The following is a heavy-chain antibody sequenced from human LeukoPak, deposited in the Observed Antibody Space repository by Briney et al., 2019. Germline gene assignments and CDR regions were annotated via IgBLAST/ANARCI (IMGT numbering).Heavy chain of an antibody. CDR1: GYTFTSYY. D-gene: IGHD3-22*01. Sequence: GASVKVSCKASGYTFTSYYMHWVRQAPGQGLEWMGIINPSGGSTSYAQKFQGRVTMTRDTSTSTVYMELSSLRSEDTAVYYCATVPNYYYDSSGYPNSAFDIWGQGTMVTVSS. CDR3: ATVPNYYYDSSGYPNSAFDI. CDR2: INPSGGST. J-gene: IGHJ3*02. V-gene: IGHV1-46*01.